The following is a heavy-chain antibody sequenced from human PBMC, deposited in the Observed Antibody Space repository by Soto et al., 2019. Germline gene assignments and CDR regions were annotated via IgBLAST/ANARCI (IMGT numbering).Heavy chain of an antibody. CDR1: GYTFTSYD. Sequence: ASVKVSCKASGYTFTSYDINWVRQATVQGLEWMGWMNPNSGNTGYAQKLQGRVTMTRNTSISTAYMELSSLRSEDTAVYYCARGGYDFWSGYWPKWGMDVWGQGTTVTVSS. CDR2: MNPNSGNT. J-gene: IGHJ6*02. V-gene: IGHV1-8*01. D-gene: IGHD3-3*01. CDR3: ARGGYDFWSGYWPKWGMDV.